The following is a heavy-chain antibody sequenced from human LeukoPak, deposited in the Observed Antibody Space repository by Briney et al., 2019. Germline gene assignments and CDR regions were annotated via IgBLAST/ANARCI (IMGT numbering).Heavy chain of an antibody. CDR1: GFTFSDYY. Sequence: GGSLRLSCAASGFTFSDYYMSWIRQAPGKGLEWVSYISSSGSTIYYADSVKGRFTISRDNAKNSLYLQMNSLRAEDTAVYYCARDNYGDYEYYYYYYMDVWGKGTTVTISS. D-gene: IGHD4-17*01. J-gene: IGHJ6*03. V-gene: IGHV3-11*01. CDR3: ARDNYGDYEYYYYYYMDV. CDR2: ISSSGSTI.